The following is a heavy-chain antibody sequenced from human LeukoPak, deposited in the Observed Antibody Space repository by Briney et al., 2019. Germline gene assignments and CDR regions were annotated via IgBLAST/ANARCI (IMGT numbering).Heavy chain of an antibody. V-gene: IGHV4-59*01. D-gene: IGHD2-2*01. CDR3: ARDVVVVVPAAILRWFDP. CDR1: GGSISSYY. J-gene: IGHJ5*02. Sequence: PSETLSLTCTVSGGSISSYYWSWIRQPPGKGLEWIGYIYYSGSTNYNPSLKSRVTISVDTSKNRFSLKLSSVTAADTAVYYCARDVVVVVPAAILRWFDPWGQGTLVTVSS. CDR2: IYYSGST.